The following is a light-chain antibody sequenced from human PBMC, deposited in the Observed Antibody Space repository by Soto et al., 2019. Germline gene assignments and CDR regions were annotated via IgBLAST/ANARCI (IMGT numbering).Light chain of an antibody. CDR3: MQALQTPLT. Sequence: DIVMTQSPLFLPVSPGEPASISCRSSQSLLHSNGYSYLDWYLQKPGQSPQLLIYLGSSRSSGVPDRFSGSGSGTDFTLKISRVEAEDVGVYYCMQALQTPLTFGQGTKLEIK. CDR1: QSLLHSNGYSY. CDR2: LGS. V-gene: IGKV2-28*01. J-gene: IGKJ2*01.